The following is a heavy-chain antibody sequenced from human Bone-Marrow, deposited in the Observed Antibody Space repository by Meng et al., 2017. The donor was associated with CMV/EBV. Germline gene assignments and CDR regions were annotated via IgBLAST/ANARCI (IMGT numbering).Heavy chain of an antibody. V-gene: IGHV1-8*03. Sequence: ASVKVSCKASGYTFTSYDINWVRQATGQGLEWMGWMNPNSGNTGYAQKFQGRVTITRNTSISTAYMDLSSLRSEDTAVYYCARGINGYSGYDWSDPWGQGTLVTVSS. CDR3: ARGINGYSGYDWSDP. CDR1: GYTFTSYD. CDR2: MNPNSGNT. D-gene: IGHD5-12*01. J-gene: IGHJ5*02.